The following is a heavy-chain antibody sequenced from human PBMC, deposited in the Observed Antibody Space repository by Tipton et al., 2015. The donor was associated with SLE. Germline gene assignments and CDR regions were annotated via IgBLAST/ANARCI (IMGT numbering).Heavy chain of an antibody. D-gene: IGHD5-12*01. CDR2: ISHSGST. CDR3: ARALVATIPFDY. Sequence: TLSLTCAVYGGSFSGYNWSWIRQPPGKGLQWIGEISHSGSTKYKPSLKSRVTISVDTSKNQFSLKLSSVTAADTAVYYCARALVATIPFDYWGQGTLVTVSS. J-gene: IGHJ4*02. V-gene: IGHV4-34*01. CDR1: GGSFSGYN.